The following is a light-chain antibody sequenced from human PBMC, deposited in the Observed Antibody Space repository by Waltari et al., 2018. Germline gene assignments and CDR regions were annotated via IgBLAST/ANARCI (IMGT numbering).Light chain of an antibody. V-gene: IGKV1-5*03. J-gene: IGKJ1*01. CDR1: QSIDSW. Sequence: DIQMTQSPSTLSASVGDRVTITCRASQSIDSWLAWYQQKPGKAPKLLIYKSSSLESGVPSRFSGSGSGTEFTLTISSLQPDDFAAYYCQQYNSYSRTFGQGTNVEIK. CDR2: KSS. CDR3: QQYNSYSRT.